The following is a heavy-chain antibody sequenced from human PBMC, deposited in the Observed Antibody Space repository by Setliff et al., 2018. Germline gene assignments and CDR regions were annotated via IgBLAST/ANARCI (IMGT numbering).Heavy chain of an antibody. D-gene: IGHD6-6*01. CDR2: IYTSWST. J-gene: IGHJ5*02. V-gene: IGHV4-61*09. CDR1: GGSVNSGSDN. CDR3: ARGRNIAARLLDP. Sequence: SETLSLTCTVSGGSVNSGSDNWNWLRQPAGKELEWIGQIYTSWSTLYNPSLKSRVPILLETSTDQFSLKLISMTAADTAVYYCARGRNIAARLLDPWGQGTLVTVSS.